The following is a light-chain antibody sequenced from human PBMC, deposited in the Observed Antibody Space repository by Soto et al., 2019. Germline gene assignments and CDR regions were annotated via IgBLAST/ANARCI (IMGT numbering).Light chain of an antibody. Sequence: IVMTQSPATLSVSPGVRATLSCSASQRVSSNLAWYQQKPGQAPRLLIYGASTRATGIPARVSGSGSGTEFTLSISSLQSEDFAVYCCQQYNNWPPITFGQGTRLEIK. J-gene: IGKJ5*01. V-gene: IGKV3-15*01. CDR3: QQYNNWPPIT. CDR1: QRVSSN. CDR2: GAS.